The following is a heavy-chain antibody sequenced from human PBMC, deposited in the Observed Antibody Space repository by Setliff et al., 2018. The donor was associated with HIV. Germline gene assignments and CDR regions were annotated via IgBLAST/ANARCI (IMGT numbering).Heavy chain of an antibody. Sequence: SETLSLTCTVSGGSVTSGHYYWGWIRQAPGKGLEWIGNILDGRVTFFNPSLRGRVTISVDASKNQVSLKLSSVTAADTAVYYCAGGPTTRYFDHWGQGNLVTSPQ. D-gene: IGHD3-16*01. CDR1: GGSVTSGHYY. CDR3: AGGPTTRYFDH. CDR2: ILDGRVT. J-gene: IGHJ4*02. V-gene: IGHV4-39*01.